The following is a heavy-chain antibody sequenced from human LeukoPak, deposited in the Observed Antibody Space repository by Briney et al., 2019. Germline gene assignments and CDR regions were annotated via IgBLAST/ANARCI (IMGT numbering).Heavy chain of an antibody. CDR1: GYTFTSYG. CDR2: ISAYNGYT. Sequence: ASVKVSCKASGYTFTSYGISWVRQAPGQGLEWMGWISAYNGYTSYAQNLQGRVTMTTDPSTSTAYMELRTLSSDDTAVYYCARDANSGSYYVVVLQHWGQGTLVTVSS. V-gene: IGHV1-18*01. D-gene: IGHD1-26*01. CDR3: ARDANSGSYYVVVLQH. J-gene: IGHJ1*01.